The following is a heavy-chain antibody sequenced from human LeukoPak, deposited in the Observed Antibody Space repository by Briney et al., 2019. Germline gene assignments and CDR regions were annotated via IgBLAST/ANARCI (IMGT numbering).Heavy chain of an antibody. CDR2: INSDGSIT. Sequence: PGGSLRLSCAASGFTFSSYWMHWVRQAPGKGLEWVSRINSDGSITTYVDSVKGRFTISRDNAKNTLYLQMNSLRAEDTAVYYCARQLWPLFDYWGQGTLVTVSS. CDR3: ARQLWPLFDY. CDR1: GFTFSSYW. D-gene: IGHD5-18*01. J-gene: IGHJ4*02. V-gene: IGHV3-74*01.